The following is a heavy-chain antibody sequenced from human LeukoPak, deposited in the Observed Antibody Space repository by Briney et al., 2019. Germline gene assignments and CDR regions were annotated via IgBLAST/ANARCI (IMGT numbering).Heavy chain of an antibody. V-gene: IGHV1-46*01. D-gene: IGHD3-22*01. J-gene: IGHJ4*02. CDR3: AMNIVVVTTGDY. CDR2: INPSGGST. Sequence: VASVKVSCKASGYTFTSYYMHWVRQAPGQGLEWMGIINPSGGSTSYAQKFQGRVTMTRDMSTSTVYMELSSLRSEDTAVYYCAMNIVVVTTGDYWGQGTLVTVSS. CDR1: GYTFTSYY.